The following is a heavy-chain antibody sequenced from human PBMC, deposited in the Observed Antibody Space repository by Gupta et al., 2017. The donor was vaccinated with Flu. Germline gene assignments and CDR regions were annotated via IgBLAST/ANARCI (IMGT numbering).Heavy chain of an antibody. CDR2: ISGSGGST. CDR3: AKDIYSSGRSYYYYGMDV. CDR1: GCTFSSYA. V-gene: IGHV3-23*01. Sequence: EVQLLASGGGLVQRGGSLRLSCSASGCTFSSYAMSWVRQAPGKGLEWVSAISGSGGSTYYADSVKGRFTISRDNSKNTLYLQMNSLRAEDTAVYYCAKDIYSSGRSYYYYGMDVWGQGTTVTVSS. D-gene: IGHD6-19*01. J-gene: IGHJ6*02.